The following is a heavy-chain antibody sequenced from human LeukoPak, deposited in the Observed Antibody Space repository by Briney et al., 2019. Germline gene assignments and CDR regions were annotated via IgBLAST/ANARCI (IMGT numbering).Heavy chain of an antibody. D-gene: IGHD2-2*01. J-gene: IGHJ3*02. CDR1: GGTFSSYA. CDR2: IIPIFGTA. Sequence: ASVKVSCKASGGTFSSYAISWVRQAPGQGLEWMGGIIPIFGTANYAQKFQGRVTITADESTSTAYMELSSLRSEDTAVYYCARTKCSSTSCDPNDAFGIWGQGTMVTVSS. V-gene: IGHV1-69*01. CDR3: ARTKCSSTSCDPNDAFGI.